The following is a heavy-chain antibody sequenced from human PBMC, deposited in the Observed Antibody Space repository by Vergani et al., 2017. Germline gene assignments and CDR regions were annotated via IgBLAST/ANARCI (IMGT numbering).Heavy chain of an antibody. CDR3: AKGGGFAEYLQH. CDR1: GFTFSSYA. J-gene: IGHJ1*01. V-gene: IGHV3-23*01. D-gene: IGHD3-16*01. Sequence: DVQLLESGGGLVQPGGSLRLSCAASGFTFSSYAMTWVRQAPGKGLEWVSAISGSGDTTYYADSVKGRCTISRDNSKNTQYLQMNSLRAEDTAVDYCAKGGGFAEYLQHWGQGTLVTGSS. CDR2: ISGSGDTT.